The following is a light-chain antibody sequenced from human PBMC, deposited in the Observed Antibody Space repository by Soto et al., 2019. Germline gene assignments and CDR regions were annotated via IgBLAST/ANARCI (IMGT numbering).Light chain of an antibody. V-gene: IGLV8-61*01. CDR2: SIN. J-gene: IGLJ3*02. CDR3: VLYMGNGIRV. CDR1: SGSVSTSYY. Sequence: QAVVTQEPSFSVSPGGTVTLTCGLTSGSVSTSYYPSWYPQTPGQAPRTLIYSINTRSSGVPDRFSGYILGNKAALTITGAQADDESDYYCVLYMGNGIRVFGGVTKLTVL.